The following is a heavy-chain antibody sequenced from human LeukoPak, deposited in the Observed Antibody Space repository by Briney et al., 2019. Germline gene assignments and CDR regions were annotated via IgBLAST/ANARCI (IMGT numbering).Heavy chain of an antibody. V-gene: IGHV1-2*02. Sequence: GASVKVSCKASGYTSTGYFMHWVRQAPGQGLEWMGWINPNSGGTNYAQKFQGRVTMTRDTSISTAYMELSSLRSDDTAVFYCARAYTGYEAFDYWGQGTLVTVSS. CDR3: ARAYTGYEAFDY. J-gene: IGHJ4*02. CDR2: INPNSGGT. D-gene: IGHD5-12*01. CDR1: GYTSTGYF.